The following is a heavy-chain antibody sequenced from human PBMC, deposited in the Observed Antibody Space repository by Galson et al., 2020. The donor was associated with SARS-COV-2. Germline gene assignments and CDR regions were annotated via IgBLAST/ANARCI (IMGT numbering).Heavy chain of an antibody. V-gene: IGHV2-5*02. CDR3: ARQADRSSWYVSLTNFDY. Sequence: SGPTLVKSTQTLTLTCTFSGFSLSTSGVGVGWIRQPPGKALEWLALIYWDDDKRYSPSLKSRLTITKDTSKNQVVLTMTNMDPVDTATYYCARQADRSSWYVSLTNFDYWGQGTLVTVSS. J-gene: IGHJ4*02. CDR1: GFSLSTSGVG. D-gene: IGHD6-13*01. CDR2: IYWDDDK.